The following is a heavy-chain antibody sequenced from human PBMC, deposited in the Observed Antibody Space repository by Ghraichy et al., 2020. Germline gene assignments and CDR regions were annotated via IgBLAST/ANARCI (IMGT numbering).Heavy chain of an antibody. V-gene: IGHV3-66*01. CDR3: ARAVYISGYSSYWYFDI. J-gene: IGHJ2*01. Sequence: GGSLRLSCAASGFTVTTNYMTWVRQAPGKGLEWVSVIYSGGLTDYADSVKGRFTISRDISKNTLYLQMNSLRAEDSAVYYCARAVYISGYSSYWYFDIWGRGTLVSVSS. CDR1: GFTVTTNY. D-gene: IGHD5-18*01. CDR2: IYSGGLT.